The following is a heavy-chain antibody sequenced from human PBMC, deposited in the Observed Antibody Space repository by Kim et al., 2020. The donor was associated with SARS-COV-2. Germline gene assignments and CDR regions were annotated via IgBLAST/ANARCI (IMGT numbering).Heavy chain of an antibody. Sequence: SETLSLTCTVSGGSISSSSYYWGWIRQPPGKGLEWIGSIYYSGSTYYNPSLKSRVTISVDTSKNQFSLKLSSVTAADTAVYYCARGNSGYDISFFDYWGQGTLVTVSS. CDR1: GGSISSSSYY. J-gene: IGHJ4*02. CDR3: ARGNSGYDISFFDY. CDR2: IYYSGST. D-gene: IGHD5-12*01. V-gene: IGHV4-39*07.